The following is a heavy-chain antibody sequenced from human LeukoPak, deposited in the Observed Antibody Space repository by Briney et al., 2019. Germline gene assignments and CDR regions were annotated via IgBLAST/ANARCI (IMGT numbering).Heavy chain of an antibody. J-gene: IGHJ5*02. V-gene: IGHV4-30-2*01. CDR3: AKELWFANAPGSWLDP. CDR2: IFHTGST. D-gene: IGHD3-10*01. Sequence: SQTLSLTCVVSGDSISSGAYSWSWIRQPPGKGLEWIGYIFHTGSTFYNPSLKSRLTISVDNSKNQFSLRPSSVTAADTAVYYCAKELWFANAPGSWLDPWGQGTLVTVSS. CDR1: GDSISSGAYS.